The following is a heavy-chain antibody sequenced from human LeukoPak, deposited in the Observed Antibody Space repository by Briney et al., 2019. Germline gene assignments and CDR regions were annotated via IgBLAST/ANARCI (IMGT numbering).Heavy chain of an antibody. V-gene: IGHV4-38-2*02. J-gene: IGHJ2*01. CDR3: ARQYSDILTGYHRGELYWYFDL. CDR2: IYHSGST. D-gene: IGHD3-9*01. Sequence: SETLSLTCTVSGYSINSGYYWGWIRQPPGKGLEWIAIIYHSGSTYYNPSLKSRVTISVDTSKNQFSLNLSSVTAADTAVYYCARQYSDILTGYHRGELYWYFDLWGRGTLVTVSS. CDR1: GYSINSGYY.